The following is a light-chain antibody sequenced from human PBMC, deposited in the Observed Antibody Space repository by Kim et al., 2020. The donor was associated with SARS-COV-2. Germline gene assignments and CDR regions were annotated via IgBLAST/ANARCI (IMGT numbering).Light chain of an antibody. CDR2: GAS. V-gene: IGKV3-20*01. CDR3: QQFGASPIT. Sequence: EIVLTQSPGGLSLSPGERATLSCRASQSVTSSYVAWYQHKPGQAPRLLIYGASSRATGIQDRVSGSGSGTDFTLTISRLEPEDFAVYYCQQFGASPITFGQGTRLEIK. CDR1: QSVTSSY. J-gene: IGKJ5*01.